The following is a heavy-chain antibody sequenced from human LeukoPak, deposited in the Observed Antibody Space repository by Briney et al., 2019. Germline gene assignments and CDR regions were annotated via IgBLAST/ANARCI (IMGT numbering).Heavy chain of an antibody. D-gene: IGHD3-16*01. CDR3: ARSGGGYYFDY. V-gene: IGHV3-7*01. Sequence: PGGSLRLSCAASGFTFSSYWMSWVRQAPGKGLEWVATIRQDGSKKYYVDSVKGRFTISRDNAKNSLYPQMNSLRAEDTAVYYCARSGGGYYFDYWGQGTLVTVSS. CDR1: GFTFSSYW. CDR2: IRQDGSKK. J-gene: IGHJ4*02.